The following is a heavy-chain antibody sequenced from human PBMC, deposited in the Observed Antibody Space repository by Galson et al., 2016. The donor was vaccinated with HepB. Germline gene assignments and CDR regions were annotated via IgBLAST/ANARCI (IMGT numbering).Heavy chain of an antibody. D-gene: IGHD2-15*01. CDR1: GFTVSNNY. J-gene: IGHJ5*02. CDR2: IYSGGST. CDR3: ARNRHCSGGSCYGA. V-gene: IGHV3-66*01. Sequence: SLRLSCAASGFTVSNNYMRWVRQAPGKGLEWVSLIYSGGSTYYADSVKGRFTISRDSSKNTLYLQMNSLRAEDTAVYYCARNRHCSGGSCYGAWGQGTLDTVSS.